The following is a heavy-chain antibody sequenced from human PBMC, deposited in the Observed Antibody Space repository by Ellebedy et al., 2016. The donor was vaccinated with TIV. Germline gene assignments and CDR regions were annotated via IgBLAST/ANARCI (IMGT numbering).Heavy chain of an antibody. CDR2: ISSSSSYI. D-gene: IGHD1-1*01. V-gene: IGHV3-21*04. J-gene: IGHJ4*02. CDR3: AGRAYNWNDGSLFDY. CDR1: GLTFSSYS. Sequence: GGSLRLSCAASGLTFSSYSMNWVRQAPGKGLEWVSSISSSSSYIYYADSVKGRFTISRDNAKNSLYLQMNSLRAEDTAVYYCAGRAYNWNDGSLFDYWGQGTLVTVSS.